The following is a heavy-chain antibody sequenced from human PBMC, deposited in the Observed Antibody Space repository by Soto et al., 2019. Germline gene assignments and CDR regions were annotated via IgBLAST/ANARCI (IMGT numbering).Heavy chain of an antibody. V-gene: IGHV4-59*01. D-gene: IGHD2-15*01. CDR3: ARGGGQYCSGGSCYLFGY. CDR2: IYYSGST. CDR1: GGSISSYC. Sequence: SDTLSLTWTVSGGSISSYCWSWIRQPPGKGLEWIGYIYYSGSTNYNPSLKSRVTISVDTSKNQFSLKLSSVTAADTAVYYCARGGGQYCSGGSCYLFGYWGQGTLVTVSS. J-gene: IGHJ4*02.